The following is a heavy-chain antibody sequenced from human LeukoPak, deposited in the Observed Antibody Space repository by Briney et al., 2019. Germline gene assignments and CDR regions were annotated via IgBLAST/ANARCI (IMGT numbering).Heavy chain of an antibody. Sequence: PGGSLRLSCAASGFTFSSYVMHWVRQAPGKGLEWVAVISYDGSNKYYADSVKGRFTISRDNSKNTLYLQMNSLRAEDTAVYYCARDRVGATDYFDYRGQGTLVTVSS. CDR3: ARDRVGATDYFDY. J-gene: IGHJ4*02. D-gene: IGHD1-26*01. V-gene: IGHV3-30-3*01. CDR1: GFTFSSYV. CDR2: ISYDGSNK.